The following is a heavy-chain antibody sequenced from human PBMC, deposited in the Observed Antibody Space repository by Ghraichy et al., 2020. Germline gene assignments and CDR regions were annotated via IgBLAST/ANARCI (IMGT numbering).Heavy chain of an antibody. D-gene: IGHD6-6*01. CDR1: GGSITGYY. Sequence: SETLSLTCTVSGGSITGYYWSWIRQPPGKGLEWIGYIYYSGGTNYNPSLKSRVTISVDTSKNQFSLNLRYVTATDTAVYYCSRLSSSSEIDYWGQGALVTVSS. CDR3: SRLSSSSEIDY. J-gene: IGHJ4*02. V-gene: IGHV4-59*01. CDR2: IYYSGGT.